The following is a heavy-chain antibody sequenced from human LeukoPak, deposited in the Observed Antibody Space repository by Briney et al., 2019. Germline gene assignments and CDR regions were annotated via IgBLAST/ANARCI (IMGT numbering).Heavy chain of an antibody. CDR3: ARQQRIRHCSEGVCTEGYYFDY. CDR1: GFAFNMFA. CDR2: LSRGGSTT. Sequence: PAGSLRLSCAGTGFAFNMFAIDWVRQAPGKGLEWVSGLSRGGSTTNYADSVKGRFTISRDKSQNSVFLQLNSLRPEDTAVYYCARQQRIRHCSEGVCTEGYYFDYWGQGTLVTVSS. D-gene: IGHD2-15*01. V-gene: IGHV3-23*01. J-gene: IGHJ4*02.